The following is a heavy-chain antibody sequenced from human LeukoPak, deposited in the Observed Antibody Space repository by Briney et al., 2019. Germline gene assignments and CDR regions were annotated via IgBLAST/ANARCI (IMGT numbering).Heavy chain of an antibody. D-gene: IGHD1-26*01. J-gene: IGHJ4*02. CDR2: IPSDGSNK. Sequence: GRSMRLSWAAAASTFSSFGIHWVSQAPGKGLGWVAVIPSDGSNKHYAGAVKGRFTISRDNSKNMEYLQMNSLRAEDTAMYYCAGGSYSWEHFDHWGQGTLVTVSS. CDR3: AGGSYSWEHFDH. V-gene: IGHV3-30*04. CDR1: ASTFSSFG.